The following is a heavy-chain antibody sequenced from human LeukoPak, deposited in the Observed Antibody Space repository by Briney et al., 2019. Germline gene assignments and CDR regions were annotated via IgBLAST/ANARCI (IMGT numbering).Heavy chain of an antibody. CDR3: ARAYYVWGSFDY. CDR1: RYTLSEVS. D-gene: IGHD3-16*01. Sequence: ASVKVSPKVSRYTLSEVSMQAVRQAPGKGREWMGGFDPEDGETIYAQKFQGRVTMTEDTSTDTAYMELSSLRANDTAVYYCARAYYVWGSFDYWGRGTLVTVSS. V-gene: IGHV1-24*01. CDR2: FDPEDGET. J-gene: IGHJ4*02.